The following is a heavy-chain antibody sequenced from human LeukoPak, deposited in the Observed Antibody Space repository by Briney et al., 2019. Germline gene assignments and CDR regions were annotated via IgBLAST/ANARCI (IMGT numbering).Heavy chain of an antibody. D-gene: IGHD6-19*01. V-gene: IGHV4-59*12. J-gene: IGHJ4*02. CDR2: IYYSGTA. CDR3: VRIAVAGSFDY. Sequence: PSETLSLTCTVSGASISAYHWSWIRQPPGKGLEWMGYIYYSGTANYNPSLESRVTISIDKSKNQFSLKLSSVTAADTAVYYCVRIAVAGSFDYWGQGTLVTVSS. CDR1: GASISAYH.